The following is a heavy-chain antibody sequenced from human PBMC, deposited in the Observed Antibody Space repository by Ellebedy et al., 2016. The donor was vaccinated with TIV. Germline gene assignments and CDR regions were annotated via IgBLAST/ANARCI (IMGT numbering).Heavy chain of an antibody. CDR3: AAVQYWEAAFDI. V-gene: IGHV3-48*01. Sequence: GESLKISCAVSGFTFSSYSMNWVRQAPGKGLEWVSYISSSGSPIHYADSVKGRFSISRDNVKNSLYLQMNSLRAEDTAVYYCAAVQYWEAAFDIWGQGTMVTVSS. CDR1: GFTFSSYS. CDR2: ISSSGSPI. D-gene: IGHD2-8*02. J-gene: IGHJ3*02.